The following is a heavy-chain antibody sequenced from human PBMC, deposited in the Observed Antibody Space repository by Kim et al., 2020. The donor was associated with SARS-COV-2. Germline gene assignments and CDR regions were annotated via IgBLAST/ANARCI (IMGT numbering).Heavy chain of an antibody. V-gene: IGHV3-23*01. D-gene: IGHD1-20*01. J-gene: IGHJ1*01. CDR3: ARDTRRNNWNEYFHH. CDR2: ISGSGHNT. CDR1: GFTFSTYA. Sequence: GGSLRLSCAASGFTFSTYAMTWVRQAPGKGLECVSGISGSGHNTYYADSVKGRFTTSRDTYRNMLYLKMNSLRADDTALYCCARDTRRNNWNEYFHHWS.